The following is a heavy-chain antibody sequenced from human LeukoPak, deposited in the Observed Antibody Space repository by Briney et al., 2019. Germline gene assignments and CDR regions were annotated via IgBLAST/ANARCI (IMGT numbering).Heavy chain of an antibody. CDR1: GGTFSTYA. D-gene: IGHD3-22*01. CDR3: ARDKGHYYDSSGYSDY. V-gene: IGHV1-69*04. Sequence: GSSVKVSCKASGGTFSTYAINWVRQAPGQGLEWMGRIIPILGITNYAQNFQGRVTITADKSTSTAYMELSSLRSEDTAVCYCARDKGHYYDSSGYSDYWGQGTLVTVSS. CDR2: IIPILGIT. J-gene: IGHJ4*02.